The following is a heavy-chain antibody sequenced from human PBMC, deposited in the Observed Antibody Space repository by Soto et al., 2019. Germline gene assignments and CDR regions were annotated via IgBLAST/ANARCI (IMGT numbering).Heavy chain of an antibody. Sequence: GGSLRLSCTFSGFTSDDYDYALTWVRQAPGKGLQWLGLIRGSTYGGTTEYAASVKGRFTISRDDSKGITYLQMNSLKTEDTAVYYCSRDGDFYGLDVWGQGTTVTVSS. CDR1: GFTSDDYDYA. CDR2: IRGSTYGGTT. V-gene: IGHV3-49*04. D-gene: IGHD3-3*01. CDR3: SRDGDFYGLDV. J-gene: IGHJ6*02.